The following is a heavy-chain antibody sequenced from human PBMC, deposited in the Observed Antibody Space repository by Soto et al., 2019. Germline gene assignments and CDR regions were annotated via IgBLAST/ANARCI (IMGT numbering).Heavy chain of an antibody. V-gene: IGHV1-2*04. CDR3: ARTYYYDISGYYSGAFDI. Sequence: ASVKVSGKASGYTFTGYYMHWVRQAPGQGLEWMGWINPNSGGTNYAQKFQGWVTMTRDTSISTAYMELSRLRSDDTAVYYCARTYYYDISGYYSGAFDIWGQGTMVTVSS. CDR2: INPNSGGT. J-gene: IGHJ3*02. D-gene: IGHD3-22*01. CDR1: GYTFTGYY.